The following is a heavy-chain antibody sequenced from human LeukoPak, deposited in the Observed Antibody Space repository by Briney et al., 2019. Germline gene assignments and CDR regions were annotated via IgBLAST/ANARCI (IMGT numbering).Heavy chain of an antibody. V-gene: IGHV3-53*01. CDR2: IYSGGST. CDR1: GFTVDSNF. CDR3: ARDNADV. Sequence: PAGPTRLSSAASGFTVDSNFKTGLRQAPGKGLEWVSVIYSGGSTYYADSVKGRFTISRDNSKNTLYLQMNSLRAEDTAVYYCARDNADVWGKGTTVTVSS. J-gene: IGHJ6*04.